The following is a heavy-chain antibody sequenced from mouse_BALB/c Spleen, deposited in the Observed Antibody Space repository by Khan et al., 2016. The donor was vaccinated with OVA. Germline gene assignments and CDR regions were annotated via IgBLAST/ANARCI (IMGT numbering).Heavy chain of an antibody. D-gene: IGHD1-1*01. Sequence: EVQLQESGPGLVKPSQSLSLTCTVNGYSITSNYAWNWIRQFPGNKLEWMGYISSSGSTNYNPSLKSRLSITRDTSKNQFFLLLHSVTTEDSATYYCARGNYYGYALDYWGQGTSVTGSS. V-gene: IGHV3-2*02. CDR2: ISSSGST. CDR3: ARGNYYGYALDY. CDR1: GYSITSNYA. J-gene: IGHJ4*01.